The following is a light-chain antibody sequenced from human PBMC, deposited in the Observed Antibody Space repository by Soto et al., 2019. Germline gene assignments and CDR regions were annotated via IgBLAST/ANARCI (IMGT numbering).Light chain of an antibody. J-gene: IGKJ1*01. CDR1: QSVSSSY. CDR2: GAS. V-gene: IGKV3-20*01. Sequence: EIVWTQSPGTLSLSPGERATLSCRASQSVSSSYLAWYQQKPGQAPRLVIYGASSRATGIPDRFSGSGSGTDFTLTSSRLEPEDFAVYYCQQYGSSPPKTFGQGTKVEIK. CDR3: QQYGSSPPKT.